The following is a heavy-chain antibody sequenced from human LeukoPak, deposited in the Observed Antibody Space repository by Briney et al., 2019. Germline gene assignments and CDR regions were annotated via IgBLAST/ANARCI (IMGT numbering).Heavy chain of an antibody. CDR2: ISYDGSNK. CDR3: AKSGYSGYSP. Sequence: GGSLRHSCAASGFTFSNYGMHWVRQAPGKGLEWVAVISYDGSNKYYADSVKGRFTISRDNSKNTLYLQMNSLRAEDTAVYYCAKSGYSGYSPWGQGTLVTVSS. CDR1: GFTFSNYG. V-gene: IGHV3-30*18. J-gene: IGHJ5*02. D-gene: IGHD5-12*01.